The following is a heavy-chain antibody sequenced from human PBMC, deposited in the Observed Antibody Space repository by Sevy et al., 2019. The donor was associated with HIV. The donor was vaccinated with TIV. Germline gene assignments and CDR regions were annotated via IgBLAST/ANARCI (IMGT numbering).Heavy chain of an antibody. Sequence: GGSLRLSCAASAFTFSSYWMTWVRQAPGKGLEWVANINQDGSEENYVDSVKGRFTIFRDNAKNSLFLQMNSLRAEDTAVYYCARTGSYADTYYYYYALDVWGQGTTVTVSS. J-gene: IGHJ6*02. CDR2: INQDGSEE. CDR3: ARTGSYADTYYYYYALDV. CDR1: AFTFSSYW. D-gene: IGHD3-16*01. V-gene: IGHV3-7*01.